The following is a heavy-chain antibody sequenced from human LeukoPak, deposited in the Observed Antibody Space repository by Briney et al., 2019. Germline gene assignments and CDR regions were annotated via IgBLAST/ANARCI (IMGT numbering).Heavy chain of an antibody. V-gene: IGHV3-23*01. CDR3: ARGEADSSSWYGSYFDY. CDR2: ISGSGGST. D-gene: IGHD6-13*01. Sequence: GGSLRLSCAASGFTLSSYAMSWVRQAPGKGLEWVSAISGSGGSTYYADSVKGRFTISRDNAKNSLYLQMNSLRAEDTAVYYCARGEADSSSWYGSYFDYWGQGTLVTVSS. J-gene: IGHJ4*02. CDR1: GFTLSSYA.